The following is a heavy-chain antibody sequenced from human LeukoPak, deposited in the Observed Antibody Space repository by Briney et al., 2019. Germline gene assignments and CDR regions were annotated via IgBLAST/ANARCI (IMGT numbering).Heavy chain of an antibody. Sequence: PGGSLRLSCAASGFTFSSYSMNWVRQAPGKGLEWVSSISSSSSYIYYADSVKGRFTISRDNAKNSLYLQMNSLRAEDTAVYYCARGYRTILGLNYYYYGMDVWGQGTTVTVSS. CDR2: ISSSSSYI. V-gene: IGHV3-21*01. CDR1: GFTFSSYS. D-gene: IGHD3-16*02. J-gene: IGHJ6*02. CDR3: ARGYRTILGLNYYYYGMDV.